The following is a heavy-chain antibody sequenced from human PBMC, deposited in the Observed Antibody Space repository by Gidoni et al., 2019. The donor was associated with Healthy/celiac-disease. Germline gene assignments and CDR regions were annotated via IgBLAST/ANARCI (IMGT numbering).Heavy chain of an antibody. CDR3: AREGVAAAGPYYYYMDV. V-gene: IGHV3-7*01. CDR2: IKQDGSEK. D-gene: IGHD6-13*01. Sequence: EVQLLESGGGLVQPGGSLRLSCPASGLPFSSYWMGWVRQAPGKGLEWVANIKQDGSEKYYVDSVKGRFTISRDNAKNSLYLQMNSLRAEDTAVYYCAREGVAAAGPYYYYMDVWGKGTTVTVSS. J-gene: IGHJ6*03. CDR1: GLPFSSYW.